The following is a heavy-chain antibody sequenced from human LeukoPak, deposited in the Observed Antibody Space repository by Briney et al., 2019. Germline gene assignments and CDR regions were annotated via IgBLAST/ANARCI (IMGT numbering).Heavy chain of an antibody. Sequence: SETLSLTCAVYGGSFSGYYWSWIRQPPGKGLEWIGEINHSGSTNYNPSLKSRVTISVDTSKNQFSLKLSSATAADTAVYYCARGETNTYYYDSSGYRDAFDIWGQGTMVTVSS. J-gene: IGHJ3*02. D-gene: IGHD3-22*01. CDR1: GGSFSGYY. CDR3: ARGETNTYYYDSSGYRDAFDI. CDR2: INHSGST. V-gene: IGHV4-34*01.